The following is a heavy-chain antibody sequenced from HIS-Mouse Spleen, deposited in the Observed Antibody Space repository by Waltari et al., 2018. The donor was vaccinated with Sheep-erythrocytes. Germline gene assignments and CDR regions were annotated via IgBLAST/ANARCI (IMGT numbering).Heavy chain of an antibody. CDR2: IYYSGST. CDR1: GGSISSGGYY. D-gene: IGHD2-15*01. J-gene: IGHJ3*02. CDR3: ARVFRCSGGSCYDAFDI. V-gene: IGHV4-31*03. Sequence: QVQLQESGPGLVKPSQTLSLTCTVSGGSISSGGYYWSWIRQHPGKGLEWIGYIYYSGSTYYNPSLRSRVTISLDTSKNQFSLKLSSVTAADTAVYYCARVFRCSGGSCYDAFDIWGQGTMVTVSS.